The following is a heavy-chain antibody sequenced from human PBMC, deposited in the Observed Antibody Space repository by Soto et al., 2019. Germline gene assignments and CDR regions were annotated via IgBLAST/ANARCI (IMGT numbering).Heavy chain of an antibody. Sequence: SETLSLTCTVSGGSISSYYWSWIRQPPGEGLEWIGYIYYSGSTNYNPSLKSRVTISVDTSKNQFSLKLSSVTAADTAVYYCARGCSSTSCYTPFYGMDVWGQGTTVTVSS. CDR3: ARGCSSTSCYTPFYGMDV. D-gene: IGHD2-2*02. CDR2: IYYSGST. CDR1: GGSISSYY. V-gene: IGHV4-59*01. J-gene: IGHJ6*02.